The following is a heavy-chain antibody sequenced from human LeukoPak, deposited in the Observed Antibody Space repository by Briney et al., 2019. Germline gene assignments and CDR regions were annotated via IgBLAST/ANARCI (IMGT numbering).Heavy chain of an antibody. CDR2: ISSSSSTM. V-gene: IGHV3-48*01. D-gene: IGHD2-2*01. CDR3: ARARIEYCSSTSCYSGLNYHYMDV. Sequence: GGSLRLSCAASGFTFSSYNINWVRQAPGKGLEWVSYISSSSSTMYNADSVKGRFTISRDNAKKSLYLQMNSLRAEDTAVYYCARARIEYCSSTSCYSGLNYHYMDVWGKGTTVTVSS. J-gene: IGHJ6*03. CDR1: GFTFSSYN.